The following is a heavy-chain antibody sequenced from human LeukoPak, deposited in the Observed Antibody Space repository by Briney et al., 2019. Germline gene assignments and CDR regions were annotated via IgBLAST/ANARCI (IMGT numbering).Heavy chain of an antibody. J-gene: IGHJ4*02. CDR1: GGSISSSSYY. D-gene: IGHD6-19*01. V-gene: IGHV4-39*01. Sequence: SETLSLTCTVSGGSISSSSYYWGWIRQPPGKGLEWIGSIYYSGSTYYNPSLKSRVTISVDTSKNQFSLKLSSVTAADTAVYYCARPAGYSSGWFSRTGEGYFDYWGQGTLVTVSS. CDR3: ARPAGYSSGWFSRTGEGYFDY. CDR2: IYYSGST.